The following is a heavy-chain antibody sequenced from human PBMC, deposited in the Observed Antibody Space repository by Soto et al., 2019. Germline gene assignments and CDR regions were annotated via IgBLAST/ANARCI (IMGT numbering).Heavy chain of an antibody. J-gene: IGHJ6*02. Sequence: QVQLVQSGAEVKKPGASVKVSCKASGYTFTGYYMHWVRQAPGQGLEWMGWINPNSGGTNYAQKFQGRVTMTRDTSISTADMELSRLRSDDTAVYYCARLGYCSSTSCRYYYYGMDVWGQGTTVTVSS. D-gene: IGHD2-2*01. CDR3: ARLGYCSSTSCRYYYYGMDV. CDR1: GYTFTGYY. V-gene: IGHV1-2*02. CDR2: INPNSGGT.